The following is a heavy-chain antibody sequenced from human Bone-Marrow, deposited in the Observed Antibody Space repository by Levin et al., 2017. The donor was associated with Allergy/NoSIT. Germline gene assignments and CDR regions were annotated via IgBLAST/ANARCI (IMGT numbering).Heavy chain of an antibody. J-gene: IGHJ4*02. D-gene: IGHD1-1*01. CDR2: IKSRTDGGTA. CDR3: TTYSYTYNDACDY. Sequence: PGGSLRLSCATSGLIFINTWMIWVRQAPGKGPEWVGRIKSRTDGGTADYAASVKGRFAISRDDSKSTLYLQMNTLKTEDTALYYCTTYSYTYNDACDYWGEGTLVTVSS. V-gene: IGHV3-15*01. CDR1: GLIFINTW.